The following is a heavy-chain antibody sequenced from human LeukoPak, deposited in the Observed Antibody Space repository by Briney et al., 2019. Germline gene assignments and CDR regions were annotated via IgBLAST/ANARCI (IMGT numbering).Heavy chain of an antibody. CDR2: ISSSSSYI. D-gene: IGHD2-21*02. Sequence: KSGGSLRLSCAASGFTFSDYYMSWIRQAPGKGLEWVSSISSSSSYIYYADSVKGRFTISRDNAKNSLYLQMNSLRAEDTAVYYCARDRVAVTFDYWGQGTLVTVSS. V-gene: IGHV3-11*06. CDR1: GFTFSDYY. CDR3: ARDRVAVTFDY. J-gene: IGHJ4*02.